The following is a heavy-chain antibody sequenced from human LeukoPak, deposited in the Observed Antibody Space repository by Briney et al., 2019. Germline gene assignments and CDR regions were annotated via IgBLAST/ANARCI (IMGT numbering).Heavy chain of an antibody. D-gene: IGHD1-26*01. Sequence: SETLSLTCTVSGGSISGYYWSWIRQPPGRGLEYIGYIYYSGNTNYNPALQSRVTISVDTSKNQFSLNLNSVTAADTAVYYCARLNTIGGTYPHNGYWGRGIQVTVSS. V-gene: IGHV4-59*01. CDR2: IYYSGNT. J-gene: IGHJ4*02. CDR1: GGSISGYY. CDR3: ARLNTIGGTYPHNGY.